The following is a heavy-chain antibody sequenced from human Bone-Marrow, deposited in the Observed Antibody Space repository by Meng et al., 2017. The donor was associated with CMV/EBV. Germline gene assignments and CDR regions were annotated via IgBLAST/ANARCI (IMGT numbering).Heavy chain of an antibody. J-gene: IGHJ3*02. CDR1: AFSFSTFA. V-gene: IGHV3-21*01. CDR2: ISSSSSYI. CDR3: ASPWEPTDYAFDI. D-gene: IGHD1-26*01. Sequence: GGSLRLSCTASAFSFSTFAMHWVRQAPGKGLEWVSSISSSSSYIYYADSVKGRFTISRDNAKNSLYLQMNSLRAEDTAVYYCASPWEPTDYAFDIWGQGTMVTVSS.